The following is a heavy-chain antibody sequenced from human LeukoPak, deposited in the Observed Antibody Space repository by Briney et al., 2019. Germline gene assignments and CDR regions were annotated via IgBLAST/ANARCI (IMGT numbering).Heavy chain of an antibody. CDR3: AGGGYDPFNYYYYYYMDV. CDR2: IIPIFGTA. J-gene: IGHJ6*03. Sequence: SVKVSCKASGGTFSSYAISWVRRAPGQGLEWMGGIIPIFGTANYAQKFQGRVTITTDESTSTAYMELSSLRSEDTAVYYCAGGGYDPFNYYYYYYMDVWGKGTTVTVSS. CDR1: GGTFSSYA. D-gene: IGHD5-12*01. V-gene: IGHV1-69*05.